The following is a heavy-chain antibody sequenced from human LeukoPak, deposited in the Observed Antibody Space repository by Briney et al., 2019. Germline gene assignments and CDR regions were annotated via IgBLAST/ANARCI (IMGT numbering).Heavy chain of an antibody. CDR2: INHSGST. CDR3: ARALAAAGPGWFDP. CDR1: GFTFSSYS. V-gene: IGHV4-34*01. J-gene: IGHJ5*02. D-gene: IGHD6-13*01. Sequence: GSLRLSCAASGFTFSSYSMNWVRQAPGKGLEWIGEINHSGSTNYNPSLKSRVTISVDTSKNQFSLKLSSATAADTAVYYCARALAAAGPGWFDPWGQGTLVTVSS.